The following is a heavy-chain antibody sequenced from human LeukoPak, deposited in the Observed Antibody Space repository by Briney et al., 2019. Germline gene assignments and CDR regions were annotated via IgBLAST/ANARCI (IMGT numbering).Heavy chain of an antibody. D-gene: IGHD6-19*01. Sequence: KVSCKASGYTFTSYYMHWVRQMPGKGLEWMGIIYPGDSDTRYSPSFQGQVTISADRSISTAYLQWSSLRASDTAMYYCARLWGNSAWFDYWGQGTLVTVSS. CDR3: ARLWGNSAWFDY. V-gene: IGHV5-51*01. CDR1: GYTFTSYY. CDR2: IYPGDSDT. J-gene: IGHJ4*02.